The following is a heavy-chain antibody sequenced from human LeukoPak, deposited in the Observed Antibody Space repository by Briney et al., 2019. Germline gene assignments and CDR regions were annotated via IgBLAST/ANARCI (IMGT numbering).Heavy chain of an antibody. CDR2: IRYDGINK. D-gene: IGHD2-15*01. V-gene: IGHV3-30*02. J-gene: IGHJ4*02. CDR3: AKTSGYDDY. CDR1: GFTFSSYG. Sequence: GGSLRLSCAASGFTFSSYGMHWVRQAPGKGLEWVAFIRYDGINKYYADSVKGRFTISRDNSKNTLYLQMNSLRAEDTAVYYCAKTSGYDDYWGQGTLVTVSS.